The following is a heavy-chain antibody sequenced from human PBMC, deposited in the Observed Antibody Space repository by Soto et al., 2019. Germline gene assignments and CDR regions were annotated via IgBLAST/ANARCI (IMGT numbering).Heavy chain of an antibody. V-gene: IGHV4-39*01. J-gene: IGHJ5*02. Sequence: SETLSITCTVSGGSISSFAYYWGWIRQPPGKGLEWIGTVYYNENTYYNPSLKSRVTISVDTAKNQFSLNLRSVTAADTAIYFCARRERYYGSPGWFDPWGQGTLVTVSS. D-gene: IGHD3-10*01. CDR1: GGSISSFAYY. CDR2: VYYNENT. CDR3: ARRERYYGSPGWFDP.